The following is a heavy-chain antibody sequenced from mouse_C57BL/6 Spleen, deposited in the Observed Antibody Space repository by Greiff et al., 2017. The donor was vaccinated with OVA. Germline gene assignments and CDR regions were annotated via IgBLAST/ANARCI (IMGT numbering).Heavy chain of an antibody. CDR1: GYTFTSYW. D-gene: IGHD1-1*01. CDR3: ARRDGSYYYAMDY. CDR2: IDPSDSYT. J-gene: IGHJ4*01. Sequence: QVQLQQPGAELVMPGASVKLSCKASGYTFTSYWMHWVKQRPGQGLEWIGEIDPSDSYTNYNQKFKGKSTLTVDKSSSTTYMQLSSLTSEDSEVYYCARRDGSYYYAMDYWGQGTSVTVSS. V-gene: IGHV1-69*01.